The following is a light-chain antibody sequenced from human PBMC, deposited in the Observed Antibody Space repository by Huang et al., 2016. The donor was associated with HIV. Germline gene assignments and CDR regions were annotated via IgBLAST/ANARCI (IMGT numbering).Light chain of an antibody. CDR2: GSS. CDR3: HQYNNWLLS. Sequence: EIVMTQSPATLSVSPGERVTLSCRANRSVSTNLAWYQQRPGHAPRRLIYGSSTRAPGIPARFSGSGSGTDFSLTISSLQSEDFALYYCHQYNNWLLSFGGGTRVDI. CDR1: RSVSTN. J-gene: IGKJ4*01. V-gene: IGKV3-15*01.